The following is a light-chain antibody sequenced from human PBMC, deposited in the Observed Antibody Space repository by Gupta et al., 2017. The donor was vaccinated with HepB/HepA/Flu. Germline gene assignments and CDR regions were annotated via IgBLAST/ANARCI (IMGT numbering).Light chain of an antibody. CDR2: DTS. V-gene: IGKV3-15*01. CDR1: QSISSN. J-gene: IGKJ1*01. Sequence: IVITQSPVTLSLSPGERATLSCRASQSISSNLAWYQQKPGQAPRLLIYDTSSRDTGVPARFSGDGSGTEFTLTISSLQSEDFAIYYCQHDHDWPGTFGQGTKLENK. CDR3: QHDHDWPGT.